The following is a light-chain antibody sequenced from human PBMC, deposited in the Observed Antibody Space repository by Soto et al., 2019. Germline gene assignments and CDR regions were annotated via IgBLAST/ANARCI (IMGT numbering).Light chain of an antibody. Sequence: EIVMTQSPVTLSISPGERATLSCRASPSISSHLAWYQQKPGRAPRLLIYDASIRATGIPARFSGSGSGTEFTLTISSLQSEDFGAYYCQQYSNWPLTFGGGTTIEIK. CDR3: QQYSNWPLT. J-gene: IGKJ4*01. V-gene: IGKV3D-15*01. CDR1: PSISSH. CDR2: DAS.